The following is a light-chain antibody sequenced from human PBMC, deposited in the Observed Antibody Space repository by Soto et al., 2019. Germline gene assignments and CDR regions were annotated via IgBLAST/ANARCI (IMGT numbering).Light chain of an antibody. V-gene: IGLV2-23*02. CDR2: EVT. CDR3: CSRV. J-gene: IGLJ3*02. CDR1: SSDVATYNL. Sequence: QSALTQPASVSGSPGQSITISCTGTSSDVATYNLVSWYQQRPGTAPQLIIYEVTKRPSGVCTRFSGSQSGNTASLTISGLQADDEADYYCCSRVFGGGTKLTVL.